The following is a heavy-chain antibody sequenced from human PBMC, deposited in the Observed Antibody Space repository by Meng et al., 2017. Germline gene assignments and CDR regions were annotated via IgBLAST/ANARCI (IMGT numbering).Heavy chain of an antibody. J-gene: IGHJ5*02. CDR2: IYYSGST. D-gene: IGHD6-19*01. Sequence: QLRLQEARPGLVKPSETLSLTCTVSGGSISSSSYYWGWIRQPPGKGLEWIGSIYYSGSTYYNPSLKSRVTISVDTSKNQFSLKLSSVTAADTAVYYCASLRIAVAGINWFDPWGQGTLVTVSS. CDR1: GGSISSSSYY. V-gene: IGHV4-39*07. CDR3: ASLRIAVAGINWFDP.